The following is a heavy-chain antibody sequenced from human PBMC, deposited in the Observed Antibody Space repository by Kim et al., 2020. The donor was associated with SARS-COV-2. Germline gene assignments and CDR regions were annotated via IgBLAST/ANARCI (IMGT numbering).Heavy chain of an antibody. CDR3: ARGPQVHYCYFDL. CDR2: IYGGDST. J-gene: IGHJ2*01. Sequence: GGSLRLSCAASGFTVSNNYMSWVRQAPGKGLEWVSVIYGGDSTYYADSVKGRFTISRHNSENTLYLQMNNLRPEDTAVYYCARGPQVHYCYFDLWGRGTLVTVSS. CDR1: GFTVSNNY. V-gene: IGHV3-53*04.